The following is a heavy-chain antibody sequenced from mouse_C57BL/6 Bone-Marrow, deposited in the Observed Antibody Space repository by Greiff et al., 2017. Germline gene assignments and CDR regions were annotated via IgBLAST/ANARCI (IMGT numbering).Heavy chain of an antibody. CDR2: IDPENGDT. J-gene: IGHJ4*01. CDR1: GFNIKDDY. CDR3: TLPGMDY. V-gene: IGHV14-4*01. Sequence: VQLQQSGAELVRPGASVKLSCTASGFNIKDDYMHWVKQRPEQGLEWIGWIDPENGDTEYASKFQGKATITADTSSNTAYLQRSSLTSEDTAVYYCTLPGMDYWGQGTSVTASS.